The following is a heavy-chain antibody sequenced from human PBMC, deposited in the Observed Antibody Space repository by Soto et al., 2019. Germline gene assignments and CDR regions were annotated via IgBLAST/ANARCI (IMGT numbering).Heavy chain of an antibody. J-gene: IGHJ5*02. CDR1: GGSISCSSYY. D-gene: IGHD1-20*01. CDR2: IYYSGST. V-gene: IGHV4-39*01. Sequence: SETLSLTCTVSGGSISCSSYYWGWIPQPPGKGLEWIGSIYYSGSTYYNPSLKSRVTISVDTSKNQFSLKLSSVTAADTAVYYCARRKGIPGSRWFDPWGQGTLVIVSS. CDR3: ARRKGIPGSRWFDP.